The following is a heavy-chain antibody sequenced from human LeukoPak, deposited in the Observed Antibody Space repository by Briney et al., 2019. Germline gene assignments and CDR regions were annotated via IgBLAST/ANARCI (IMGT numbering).Heavy chain of an antibody. CDR3: ARDAGFPTSEVIVVVPAAIGLDAFDI. CDR1: GGTFSSYA. D-gene: IGHD2-2*01. V-gene: IGHV1-69*04. CDR2: IIPILGIA. J-gene: IGHJ3*02. Sequence: ASVKVSCKASGGTFSSYAISWVRQAPGQGLEWMGRIIPILGIANYAQKFQGRVTITADESTSTAYMELSSLRSEDTAVYYCARDAGFPTSEVIVVVPAAIGLDAFDIWGQGTMVTVSS.